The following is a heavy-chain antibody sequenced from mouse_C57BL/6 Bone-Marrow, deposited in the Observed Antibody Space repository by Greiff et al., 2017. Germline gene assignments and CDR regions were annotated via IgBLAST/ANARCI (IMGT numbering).Heavy chain of an antibody. V-gene: IGHV14-3*01. CDR3: ARSFDGYLLYWYFDV. Sequence: EVQLQESVAELVRPGASVKLSCTASGFNIKNTHMHWVKQRPEQGLEWIGRIDPANGNTKYAPKFQGKATITADTSSNTAYLQLSSLTSEDTAIYYCARSFDGYLLYWYFDVWGTGTTVTVSS. CDR1: GFNIKNTH. J-gene: IGHJ1*03. CDR2: IDPANGNT. D-gene: IGHD2-3*01.